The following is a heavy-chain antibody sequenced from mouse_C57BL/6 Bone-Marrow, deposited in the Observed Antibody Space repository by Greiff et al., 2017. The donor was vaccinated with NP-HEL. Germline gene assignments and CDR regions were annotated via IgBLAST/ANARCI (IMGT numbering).Heavy chain of an antibody. D-gene: IGHD1-1*01. Sequence: EVQLQQSGPVLVKPGASVKMSCMASGYTFTDYYMNWVKQSHGKSLEWIGVINPYNGGTSYNQKFKGKATLTVDKSSSTAYMELNSLTSEDSAVYYCARWGVVDWFAYWGQGTLVTVSA. CDR2: INPYNGGT. V-gene: IGHV1-19*01. CDR3: ARWGVVDWFAY. J-gene: IGHJ3*01. CDR1: GYTFTDYY.